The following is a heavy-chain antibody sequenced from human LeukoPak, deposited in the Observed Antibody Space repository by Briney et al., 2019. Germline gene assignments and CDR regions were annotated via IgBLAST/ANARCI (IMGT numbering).Heavy chain of an antibody. CDR3: AKEGDYSYYYYYMDV. CDR2: IRYDGSNK. Sequence: EGSLRLSCAASGFTFSSYGMHWVRQAPGKGLEWVAFIRYDGSNKYYADSVKGRFTISRDNSKNTLYLQMNSLRAEDTAVYYCAKEGDYSYYYYYMDVWGKGTTVTVSS. V-gene: IGHV3-30*02. D-gene: IGHD4-11*01. J-gene: IGHJ6*03. CDR1: GFTFSSYG.